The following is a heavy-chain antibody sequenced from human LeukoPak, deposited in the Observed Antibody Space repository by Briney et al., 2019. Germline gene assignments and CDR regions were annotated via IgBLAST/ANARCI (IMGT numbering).Heavy chain of an antibody. CDR2: IIPIFGTA. V-gene: IGHV1-69*13. Sequence: ASVKVSCKASGGTFSSYAISWVRQAPGQGLEWMGGIIPIFGTANYAQKFQGRVTITADESTSTAYMELSSLRSEDTAVYYCARDGYYGSGPLWGSAFDIWGQGTMVTVPS. J-gene: IGHJ3*02. CDR3: ARDGYYGSGPLWGSAFDI. CDR1: GGTFSSYA. D-gene: IGHD3-10*01.